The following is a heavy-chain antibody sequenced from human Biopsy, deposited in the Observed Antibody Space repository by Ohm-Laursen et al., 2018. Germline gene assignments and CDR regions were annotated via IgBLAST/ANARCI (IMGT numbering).Heavy chain of an antibody. J-gene: IGHJ5*02. V-gene: IGHV4-39*01. CDR3: ARHPTGFWFDP. Sequence: GTLSLTCTVPGGSVSSNTDYWAWLRQPPGKGLEWIGSIFYTGIIFYNPSLKSRVSISVDTSKNQSSLNLNSVTASDTALYYCARHPTGFWFDPWGQGALVIVSS. CDR2: IFYTGII. CDR1: GGSVSSNTDY.